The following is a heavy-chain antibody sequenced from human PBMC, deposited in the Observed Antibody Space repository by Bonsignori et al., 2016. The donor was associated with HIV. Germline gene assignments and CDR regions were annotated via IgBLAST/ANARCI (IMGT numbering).Heavy chain of an antibody. J-gene: IGHJ5*02. D-gene: IGHD5-24*01. CDR3: AKDVNGDVPTIGLRS. Sequence: HLVESGGGVVPPGSSLRLSCTASGFTFSLYAIHWVRQAPGEGLEWVSILSDDGRHSFYADSLKGRVTVSRDNSKNIAYLEVTNVRPEDTAVYFCAKDVNGDVPTIGLRSWGQGTLVTV. CDR2: LSDDGRHS. V-gene: IGHV3-30*18. CDR1: GFTFSLYA.